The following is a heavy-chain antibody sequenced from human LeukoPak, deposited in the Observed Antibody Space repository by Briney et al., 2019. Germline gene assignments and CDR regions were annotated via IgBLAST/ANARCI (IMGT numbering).Heavy chain of an antibody. CDR3: ARVPYGSGARRPYYYGMDA. Sequence: ASVKVSCKASGYTFTGYYMHWVRQAPGQGLEWMGWINPNSGGTNYAQKFQGRVTMTRDTSISTAYMELSRLRSDDTAVYYCARVPYGSGARRPYYYGMDAWGQGTTVTVSS. J-gene: IGHJ6*02. CDR1: GYTFTGYY. V-gene: IGHV1-2*02. D-gene: IGHD3-10*01. CDR2: INPNSGGT.